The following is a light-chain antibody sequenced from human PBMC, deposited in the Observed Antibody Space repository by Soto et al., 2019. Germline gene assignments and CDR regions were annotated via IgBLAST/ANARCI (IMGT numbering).Light chain of an antibody. CDR3: QQRSSWPWT. CDR1: QSVGSN. J-gene: IGKJ1*01. CDR2: DAA. Sequence: EIVLTQSPATLSVSPGERATLSCRASQSVGSNVAWYQQKPGQAPRLLIYDAANRATGIPARIGGSGSGTDFTLTISSLEPEDFAVYYCQQRSSWPWTFGQGTKVDIK. V-gene: IGKV3-11*01.